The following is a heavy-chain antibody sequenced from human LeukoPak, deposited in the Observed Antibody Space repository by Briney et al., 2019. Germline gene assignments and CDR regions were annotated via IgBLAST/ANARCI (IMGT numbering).Heavy chain of an antibody. Sequence: SETLSLTCTVSGGSISSSNYYWGWIRQPPGKGLEWIGTIYYSGTTYYNPSLESRVTISEDTSKNQFSLTLRSVTAADTAVYYCARQLSDYYDYYMDVWGKGTAVTVSS. CDR1: GGSISSSNYY. J-gene: IGHJ6*03. CDR3: ARQLSDYYDYYMDV. V-gene: IGHV4-39*01. CDR2: IYYSGTT. D-gene: IGHD2/OR15-2a*01.